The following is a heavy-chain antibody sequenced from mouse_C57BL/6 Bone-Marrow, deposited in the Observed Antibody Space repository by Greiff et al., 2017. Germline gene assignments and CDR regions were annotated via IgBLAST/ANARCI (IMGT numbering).Heavy chain of an antibody. D-gene: IGHD4-1*01. V-gene: IGHV1-76*01. CDR2: IYPGSGNT. CDR1: GYTFTDCY. J-gene: IGHJ4*01. Sequence: QVHVKQSGAELVRPGASVKLSCTASGYTFTDCYINWVKQRPGQGLEWIARIYPGSGNTYYNEKFKGKATLTAEKSSSTAYMQLSSLTSADSAVYFCARRHWDYYAMDYWGQGTSVTVSS. CDR3: ARRHWDYYAMDY.